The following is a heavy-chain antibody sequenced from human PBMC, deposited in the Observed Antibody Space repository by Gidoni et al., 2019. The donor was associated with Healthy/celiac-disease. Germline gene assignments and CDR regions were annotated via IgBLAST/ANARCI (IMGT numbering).Heavy chain of an antibody. CDR1: GGSFSGYY. D-gene: IGHD3-10*01. CDR2: INHSGST. Sequence: QVQLQQWGAGLLKPSETLSLTCAVYGGSFSGYYWSWIRQPPGKGLEWIGEINHSGSTNYNPSLKSRVTISVDTSKNQFSLKLSSVTAADTAVYYCARGPSLYYYGSGSYAYWGQGTLVTVSS. V-gene: IGHV4-34*01. CDR3: ARGPSLYYYGSGSYAY. J-gene: IGHJ4*02.